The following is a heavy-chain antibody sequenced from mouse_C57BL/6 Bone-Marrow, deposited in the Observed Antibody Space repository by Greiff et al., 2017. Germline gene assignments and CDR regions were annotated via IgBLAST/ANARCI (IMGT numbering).Heavy chain of an antibody. D-gene: IGHD2-3*01. CDR2: ISSGSSTI. J-gene: IGHJ2*01. CDR3: ARNGYYPFDY. V-gene: IGHV5-17*01. CDR1: GFTFSDYG. Sequence: EVKVVESGGGLVKPGGSLKLSCAASGFTFSDYGMHWVRQAPEKGLEWVAYISSGSSTIYYADTVKGRFTISRDNAKNTLFLQMTSLRSEDTAMYYCARNGYYPFDYWGQGTTLTVSS.